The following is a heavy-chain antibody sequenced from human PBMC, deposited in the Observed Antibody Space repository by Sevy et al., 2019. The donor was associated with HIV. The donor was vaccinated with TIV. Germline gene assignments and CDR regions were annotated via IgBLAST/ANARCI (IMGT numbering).Heavy chain of an antibody. CDR1: ELSVTGNY. CDR2: IYTDDKT. CDR3: ASTSTPGY. V-gene: IGHV3-53*01. J-gene: IGHJ4*02. Sequence: GGSLRLSCAASELSVTGNYMSWVRQAPGKGLEWVSTIYTDDKTHYADSVKGRFTISRDNSKNTVSLQMDSLRAEDTATYYCASTSTPGYWGQGTLVTVSS.